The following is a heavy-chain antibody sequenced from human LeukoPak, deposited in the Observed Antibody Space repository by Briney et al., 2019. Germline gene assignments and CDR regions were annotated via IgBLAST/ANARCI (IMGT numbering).Heavy chain of an antibody. V-gene: IGHV4-59*04. CDR2: SYYSGST. CDR1: GDSMISYY. D-gene: IGHD3-22*01. CDR3: ARPRWDSSGYYTGYNWFDP. Sequence: SETLSLTCTVSGDSMISYYWSWIRQPPGKGLEWIGYSYYSGSTYYNPSLKSRVTISVDTSKNQFSLKLSSVTAADTAVYYCARPRWDSSGYYTGYNWFDPWGQGTLVTVSS. J-gene: IGHJ5*02.